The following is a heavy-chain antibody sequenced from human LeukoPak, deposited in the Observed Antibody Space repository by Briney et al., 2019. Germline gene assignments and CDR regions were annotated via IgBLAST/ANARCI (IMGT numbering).Heavy chain of an antibody. CDR1: GFTFSSWW. D-gene: IGHD5-12*01. CDR2: IKQDGSEK. CDR3: ARGHIGMDV. J-gene: IGHJ6*04. Sequence: GGSLRLSCALSGFTFSSWWMTWVRQAPGKGLEWVANIKQDGSEKNYVDSVKGRFTISRDNAKNSLDLQMNRLRAEDTAVYYCARGHIGMDVWGKGTTVTVSS. V-gene: IGHV3-7*01.